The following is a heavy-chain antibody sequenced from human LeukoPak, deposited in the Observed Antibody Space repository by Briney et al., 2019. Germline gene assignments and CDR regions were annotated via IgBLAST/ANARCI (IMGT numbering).Heavy chain of an antibody. CDR2: SGST. V-gene: IGHV4-4*07. J-gene: IGHJ4*02. Sequence: PSETLSLTCTVSGGSISSYYWSWIRQPAGKGLEWIGRSGSTNYNPSLKSRVTMSVDTSKNQFSLKLSSVTAADTAVYYCARDRNFGGDYRIYFDCWGQGTLVTVSS. CDR3: ARDRNFGGDYRIYFDC. CDR1: GGSISSYY. D-gene: IGHD2-21*02.